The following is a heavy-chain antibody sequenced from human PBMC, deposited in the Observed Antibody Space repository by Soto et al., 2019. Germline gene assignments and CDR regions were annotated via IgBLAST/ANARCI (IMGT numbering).Heavy chain of an antibody. Sequence: QLVQSGAEVKKPGASVKVSCKASGYTFTSYYMHWVRQAPGQGLEWMRIINPSGDRTNYAQKLQGRVTMIRDTSTSTVYMELIILTSDETAVYYCPRGGLVPPNLKSYFTSRGQGALFT. J-gene: IGHJ4*02. D-gene: IGHD3-9*01. CDR3: PRGGLVPPNLKSYFTS. CDR2: INPSGDRT. CDR1: GYTFTSYY. V-gene: IGHV1-46*04.